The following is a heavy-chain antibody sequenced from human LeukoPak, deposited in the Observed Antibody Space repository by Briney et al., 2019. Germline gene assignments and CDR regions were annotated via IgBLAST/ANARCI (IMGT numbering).Heavy chain of an antibody. CDR1: GFTFSSYA. CDR3: AKAQYYYDSSGDHDAFDI. Sequence: GGSLRLSCAASGFTFSSYAMSWVRQAPGKGLEWVSAISGSGGGTYYADSVKGRFTISRDNSKNTLYLQMNSLRAEDTAVYYCAKAQYYYDSSGDHDAFDIWGQGTMVTVSS. CDR2: ISGSGGGT. D-gene: IGHD3-22*01. V-gene: IGHV3-23*01. J-gene: IGHJ3*02.